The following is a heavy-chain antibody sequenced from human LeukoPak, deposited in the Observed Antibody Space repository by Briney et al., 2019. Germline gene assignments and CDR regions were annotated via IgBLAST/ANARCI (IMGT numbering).Heavy chain of an antibody. D-gene: IGHD3-10*01. CDR2: IYDSGSP. CDR3: ARHYGP. J-gene: IGHJ5*02. CDR1: GGSIRSRYYY. Sequence: ESAETLSLMCTVSGGSIRSRYYYWGWIRQPPGRGREWIGSIYDSGSPYYDPSLRSRVTISVDTSKNQFSLKLNSLTAADTAVYYCARHYGPWGQGTLVTVSS. V-gene: IGHV4-39*01.